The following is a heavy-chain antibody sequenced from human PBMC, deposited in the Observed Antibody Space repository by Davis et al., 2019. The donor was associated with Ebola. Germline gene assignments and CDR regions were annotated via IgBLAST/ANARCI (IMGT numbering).Heavy chain of an antibody. V-gene: IGHV3-30-3*01. CDR2: ISYDGSNK. D-gene: IGHD5-18*01. CDR3: ARHSAVDTAMVYNYFDY. J-gene: IGHJ4*02. CDR1: GFTFSSYA. Sequence: GGSLRLSCAASGFTFSSYAIHWVRQAPGKGLEWVAVISYDGSNKYYADSVKGRFTISRDNAKNSLYLQMNSLRAEDTAVYYCARHSAVDTAMVYNYFDYWGQGTLVTVSS.